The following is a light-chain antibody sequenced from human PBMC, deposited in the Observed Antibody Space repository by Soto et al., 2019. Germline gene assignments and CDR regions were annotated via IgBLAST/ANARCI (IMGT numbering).Light chain of an antibody. CDR1: RRFAGT. CDR3: QHRSNWPLT. CDR2: DAS. Sequence: EIVLTQSPATLSLSPGEKATLSGRASRRFAGTLAWYQQKPGQAPRLLIYDASNRATGIPARFSGSGSGTDFTLTISSLEPEDFAVYYCQHRSNWPLTFGGGTKVEIK. J-gene: IGKJ4*01. V-gene: IGKV3-11*01.